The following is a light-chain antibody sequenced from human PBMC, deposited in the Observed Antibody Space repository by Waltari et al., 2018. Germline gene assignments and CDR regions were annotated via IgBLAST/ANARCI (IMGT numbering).Light chain of an antibody. Sequence: DIVMTQSPDSLAVSPGERATLTCKSSQSVLYSSNNKNYLAWFQQKPGQPPKLLIYWASTRESGVPDRFSGSGSGTDFTLIISSLQAEDVAVYYCQQYHSIPYTFGQGTKLEIK. J-gene: IGKJ2*01. CDR2: WAS. CDR1: QSVLYSSNNKNY. V-gene: IGKV4-1*01. CDR3: QQYHSIPYT.